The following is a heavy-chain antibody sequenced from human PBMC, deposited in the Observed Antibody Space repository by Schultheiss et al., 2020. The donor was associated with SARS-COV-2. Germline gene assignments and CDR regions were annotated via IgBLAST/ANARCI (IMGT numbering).Heavy chain of an antibody. V-gene: IGHV4-39*07. CDR2: IYYSGST. CDR1: GGSISSYY. Sequence: SETLSLTCAVSGGSISSYYWGWIRQPPGKGLEWIGSIYYSGSTYYNPSLKSRVTISVDTSKNQFSLKLSSVTAADTAVYYCAREGGRQQLAFDYWGQGTLVTVSS. CDR3: AREGGRQQLAFDY. J-gene: IGHJ4*02. D-gene: IGHD6-13*01.